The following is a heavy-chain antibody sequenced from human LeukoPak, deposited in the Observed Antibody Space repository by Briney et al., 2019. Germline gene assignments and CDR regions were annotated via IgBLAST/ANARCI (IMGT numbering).Heavy chain of an antibody. J-gene: IGHJ4*02. V-gene: IGHV3-23*01. CDR2: ISGSGGST. CDR1: GFTFSSYA. CDR3: AKDGTWSSSSPVDY. Sequence: GGSLRLSCAASGFTFSSYAMSWVRQAPGKGLEWVSAISGSGGSTYYADSVKGRFTISRDNSKNTLYLQMNSLRAEDTAVYYCAKDGTWSSSSPVDYWGQGTPVTVSS. D-gene: IGHD6-6*01.